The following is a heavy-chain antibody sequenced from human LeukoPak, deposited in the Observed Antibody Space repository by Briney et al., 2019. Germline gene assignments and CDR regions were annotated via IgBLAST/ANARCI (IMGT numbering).Heavy chain of an antibody. CDR1: GFTLSNYA. Sequence: PGVSLRLSCAASGFTLSNYAMSWVREARGKGLECVSSISANGGDTYYADSVKGRFTVSRDNSQNTLYLQMNSQRAEDTAVYYCAKATKSIVVDNYFDYWGQGALVTVSS. D-gene: IGHD3-22*01. J-gene: IGHJ4*02. CDR3: AKATKSIVVDNYFDY. V-gene: IGHV3-23*01. CDR2: ISANGGDT.